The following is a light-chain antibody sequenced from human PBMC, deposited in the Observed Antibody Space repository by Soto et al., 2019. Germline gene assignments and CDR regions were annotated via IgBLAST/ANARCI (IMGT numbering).Light chain of an antibody. V-gene: IGKV3-20*01. CDR1: QSVSSSY. J-gene: IGKJ2*01. CDR2: GAS. CDR3: QQYDTSIWAYT. Sequence: EVVLTQSPVTLSLSPGERATLSCRASQSVSSSYLAWYQQKPGQAPRLLIYGASCRATCIPDRFSGSGSGTDFTLTISRLEPEDFAVYYCQQYDTSIWAYTFGQGTKLEIK.